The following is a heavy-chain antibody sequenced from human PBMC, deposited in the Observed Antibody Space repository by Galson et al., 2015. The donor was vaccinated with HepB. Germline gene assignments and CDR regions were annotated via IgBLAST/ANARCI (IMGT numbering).Heavy chain of an antibody. V-gene: IGHV5-51*01. Sequence: QSGAEVKKPGESLKISCKGSGYSFTSYWIGWVRQMPGKGLEWMGIIYPGDPDTRYSPSFQGQVTISADKSISTAYLQWSSLKASDTAMYYCARRAAAGYYYDSSGYYADFDYWGQGTLVTVSS. J-gene: IGHJ4*02. CDR3: ARRAAAGYYYDSSGYYADFDY. D-gene: IGHD3-22*01. CDR2: IYPGDPDT. CDR1: GYSFTSYW.